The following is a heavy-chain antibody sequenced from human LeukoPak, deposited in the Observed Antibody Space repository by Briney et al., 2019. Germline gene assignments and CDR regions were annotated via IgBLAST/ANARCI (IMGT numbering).Heavy chain of an antibody. CDR1: GFTFSSYS. CDR3: ARTVGYLDAFDI. D-gene: IGHD3-16*02. Sequence: GSLRLSCAASGFTFSSYSMNWVRQAPGKGLEWVSSISSSSYIYYADSVKGRFTISRDNAKNSLYLQMNSLRAEDTAVYYCARTVGYLDAFDIWGQGTMVTVSS. J-gene: IGHJ3*02. CDR2: ISSSSYI. V-gene: IGHV3-21*01.